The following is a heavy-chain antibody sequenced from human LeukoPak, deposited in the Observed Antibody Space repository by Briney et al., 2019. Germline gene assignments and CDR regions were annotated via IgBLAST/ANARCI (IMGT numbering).Heavy chain of an antibody. CDR2: IYTSGST. J-gene: IGHJ3*02. V-gene: IGHV4-4*07. CDR3: ARGAAKKAFDI. CDR1: GGSISSYY. Sequence: KPSETLSLTCTVSGGSISSYYWSWIRQPAGKGLEWIGRIYTSGSTNYNPSLKSRVTISVDKSKNQFPLKLSSVTAADTAVYYCARGAAKKAFDIWGQGTMVTVSS. D-gene: IGHD2-15*01.